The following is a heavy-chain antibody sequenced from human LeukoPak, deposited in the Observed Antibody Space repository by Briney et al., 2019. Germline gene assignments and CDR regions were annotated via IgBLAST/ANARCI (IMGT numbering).Heavy chain of an antibody. CDR1: GFTFSSYG. V-gene: IGHV3-30*03. CDR3: ARDHNVRGLRYFDL. CDR2: ISYDGSNK. J-gene: IGHJ2*01. Sequence: GGSLRLSCAASGFTFSSYGMHWVRQAPGKGLEWVAVISYDGSNKYYADSVKGRFTISRDNSKNTLYLQMNSLRAEDTAVYYCARDHNVRGLRYFDLWGRGTLVTVSS. D-gene: IGHD3-10*02.